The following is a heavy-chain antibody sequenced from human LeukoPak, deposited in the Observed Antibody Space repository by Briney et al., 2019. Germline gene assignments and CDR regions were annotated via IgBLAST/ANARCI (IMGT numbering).Heavy chain of an antibody. CDR3: ARGGYCSSTSCYTGDWFDP. D-gene: IGHD2-2*02. J-gene: IGHJ5*02. Sequence: GASVKVSCKASGYTFTSYDINWVLQATGQGLEWMGWMNPNSGNTGYAQKFQGRVTITRNTSISTAYMELSSLRSEDTAVYYCARGGYCSSTSCYTGDWFDPWGQGTLVTISS. CDR2: MNPNSGNT. CDR1: GYTFTSYD. V-gene: IGHV1-8*03.